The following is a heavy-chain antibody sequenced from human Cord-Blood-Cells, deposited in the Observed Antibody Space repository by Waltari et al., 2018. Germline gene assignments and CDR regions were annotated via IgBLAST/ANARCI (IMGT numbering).Heavy chain of an antibody. CDR3: ARLANEDIVAVPAAKRDFDY. CDR2: IIPILGIA. J-gene: IGHJ4*02. CDR1: GGTFSSYA. Sequence: QVQLVQSGAEVKKPGSSVKVSCKASGGTFSSYAISWVRQAPGQGLEWMGRIIPILGIANYAQKFQGRVTITADKSTSTAYMELSSLRSEDTAVYYCARLANEDIVAVPAAKRDFDYWGQGTLVTVSS. D-gene: IGHD2-2*01. V-gene: IGHV1-69*09.